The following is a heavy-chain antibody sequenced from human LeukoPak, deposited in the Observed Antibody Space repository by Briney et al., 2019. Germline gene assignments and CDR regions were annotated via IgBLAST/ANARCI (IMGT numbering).Heavy chain of an antibody. V-gene: IGHV4-39*07. J-gene: IGHJ4*02. CDR2: IYYSGST. CDR1: GGSISSSSYY. CDR3: ARDPIPSSSWKRGSLYYFDY. D-gene: IGHD6-13*01. Sequence: SETLSLTCTVSGGSISSSSYYRGWIRQPPGKGLEWIGSIYYSGSTYYNPSLKSRVTISVDTSKNQFSLKLSSVTAADTAVYYCARDPIPSSSWKRGSLYYFDYWGQGTLVTVSS.